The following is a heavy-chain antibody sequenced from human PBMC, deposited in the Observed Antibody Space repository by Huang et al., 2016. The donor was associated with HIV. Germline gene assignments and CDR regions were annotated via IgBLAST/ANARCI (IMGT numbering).Heavy chain of an antibody. J-gene: IGHJ4*02. V-gene: IGHV1-8*01. Sequence: QVQLVQSGPEVKKPGASVKFACQTSGYIFSNYDINWVRKAPGQGLQWMSWLNPNSGKTAYGQNFQGRVPLTRSTSTGAAYMVLNSLTSQDTAVYYCARLTSGWYQDYWGQGTLVTVSS. CDR3: ARLTSGWYQDY. CDR1: GYIFSNYD. CDR2: LNPNSGKT. D-gene: IGHD6-19*01.